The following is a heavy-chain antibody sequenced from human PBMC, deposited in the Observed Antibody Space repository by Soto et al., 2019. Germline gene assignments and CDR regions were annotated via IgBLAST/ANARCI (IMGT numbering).Heavy chain of an antibody. CDR2: ITDYNGST. V-gene: IGHV1-18*04. Sequence: QVQLMQSGAEVKKSGASVKVSCKASGYTFINYGIIWVRQAPGQGLEWMGWITDYNGSTKYARKFQARVTMTKAPSTSTAYMELRSPRSDDTAVYFCARDDFGDLWRSPDVWGQGTMVTVSS. CDR1: GYTFINYG. J-gene: IGHJ3*01. D-gene: IGHD4-17*01. CDR3: ARDDFGDLWRSPDV.